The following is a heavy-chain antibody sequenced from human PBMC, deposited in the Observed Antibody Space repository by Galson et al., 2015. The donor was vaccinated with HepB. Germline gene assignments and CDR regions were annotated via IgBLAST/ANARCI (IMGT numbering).Heavy chain of an antibody. V-gene: IGHV3-23*01. CDR2: ITPSGDNT. CDR3: AKVFPEKTDGWYRQALYYFDS. D-gene: IGHD6-19*01. Sequence: SLRLSCAASGFTFSYYAMRWVRQAPGKGLEWVSAITPSGDNTFSADSMKGRFTISRDNSRNTLFLHMNSLRADDTAIYFCAKVFPEKTDGWYRQALYYFDSWGQGTRVTVSS. J-gene: IGHJ4*02. CDR1: GFTFSYYA.